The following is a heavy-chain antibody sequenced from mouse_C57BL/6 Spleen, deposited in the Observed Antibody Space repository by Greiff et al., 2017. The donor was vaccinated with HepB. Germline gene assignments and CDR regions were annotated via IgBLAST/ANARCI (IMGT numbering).Heavy chain of an antibody. J-gene: IGHJ4*01. V-gene: IGHV1-15*01. CDR2: IDPETGGT. Sequence: VQLQQSGAELVRPGASVTLSCKASGYTFTDYEMHWVKQTPVHGLEWIGAIDPETGGTAYNQKFKGKAILTADKSSSTAYMELRSLTSEDSAVYYCTRRGDYDEGDARDYWGQGTSVTVSS. D-gene: IGHD2-4*01. CDR3: TRRGDYDEGDARDY. CDR1: GYTFTDYE.